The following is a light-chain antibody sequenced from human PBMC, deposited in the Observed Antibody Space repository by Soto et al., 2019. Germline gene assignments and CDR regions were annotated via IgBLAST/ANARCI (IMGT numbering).Light chain of an antibody. CDR3: QEPGTSPIS. CDR1: QSVSRY. Sequence: ASQSVSRYLAWYQQKPGQAPRLLNYDTSKRATGIPARVSGSGCGAVSAFPLSSLEAEACAVSFCQEPGTSPISFGKGTRLEIK. V-gene: IGKV3-11*01. CDR2: DTS. J-gene: IGKJ5*01.